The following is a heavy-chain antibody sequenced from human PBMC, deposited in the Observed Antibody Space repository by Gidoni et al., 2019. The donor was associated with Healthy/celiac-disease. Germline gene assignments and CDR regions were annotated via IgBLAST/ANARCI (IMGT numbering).Heavy chain of an antibody. Sequence: QVQLVQSGAEVKKPGASAKVSCKASGYTFTGYYMHWVRQAPGQGLEWMGWINPNSGGTNYAQKFQGRVTMTRDTSISTAYMELSRLRSDDTAVYYCARDGALIAVAGTFDYWGQGTLVTVSS. CDR1: GYTFTGYY. D-gene: IGHD6-19*01. V-gene: IGHV1-2*02. CDR3: ARDGALIAVAGTFDY. CDR2: INPNSGGT. J-gene: IGHJ4*02.